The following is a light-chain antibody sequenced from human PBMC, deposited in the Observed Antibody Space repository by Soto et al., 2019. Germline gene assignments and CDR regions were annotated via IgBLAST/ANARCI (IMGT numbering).Light chain of an antibody. CDR3: QSYDTSLSGYVI. CDR2: SDS. J-gene: IGLJ2*01. CDR1: SSNIGAGYD. V-gene: IGLV1-40*01. Sequence: QSVLTQPPSVSGAPGQRVTISCTGGSSNIGAGYDVHWYQQLPGAAPKLLIFSDSNRPSGVPDRFSGSTSGTSASLAITGLQAEDEADYYCQSYDTSLSGYVIFGGGTKLTVL.